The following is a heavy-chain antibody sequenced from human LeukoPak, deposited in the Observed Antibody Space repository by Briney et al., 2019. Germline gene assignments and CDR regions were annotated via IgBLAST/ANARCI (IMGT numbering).Heavy chain of an antibody. D-gene: IGHD4-17*01. V-gene: IGHV3-74*01. CDR3: ARGRYNWLDP. Sequence: GGSLRLSCAASGFTFNSFGMHWVRQAPGKGLVWVSRIDSDGSSTTYADSVKGRFTISRDSAKNTLYLQMNSLRAEDTAVYYCARGRYNWLDPWGQGTLVTVSS. CDR1: GFTFNSFG. J-gene: IGHJ5*02. CDR2: IDSDGSST.